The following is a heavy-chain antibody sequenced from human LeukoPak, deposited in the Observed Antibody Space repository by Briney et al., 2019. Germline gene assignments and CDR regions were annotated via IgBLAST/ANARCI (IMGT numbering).Heavy chain of an antibody. CDR2: IISRGSTI. Sequence: PGGSLRLSCAASGFTFSIYEMNWVRRSPGRGREGVSYIISRGSTIYYTDSVKGRFTISRDNAKNSLYLQINSLRAEDTAVYYCARDPPLQWLVQGDAFDIWGQGTMVTVSS. CDR3: ARDPPLQWLVQGDAFDI. V-gene: IGHV3-48*03. J-gene: IGHJ3*02. D-gene: IGHD6-19*01. CDR1: GFTFSIYE.